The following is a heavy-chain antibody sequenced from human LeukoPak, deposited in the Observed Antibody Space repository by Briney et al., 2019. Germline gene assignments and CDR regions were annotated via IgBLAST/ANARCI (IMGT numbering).Heavy chain of an antibody. CDR2: IYHSGST. CDR1: GGSISSSNW. J-gene: IGHJ6*02. CDR3: ARDTYYYYYGMDV. Sequence: SETLSLTCAVSGGSISSSNWWSWVRQPPGKGLEWIGEIYHSGSTNYNPSLKSRVTISVDTSKNQFSLKLSSVTAADTAVYYCARDTYYYYYGMDVWGQGTTVTVSS. V-gene: IGHV4-4*02.